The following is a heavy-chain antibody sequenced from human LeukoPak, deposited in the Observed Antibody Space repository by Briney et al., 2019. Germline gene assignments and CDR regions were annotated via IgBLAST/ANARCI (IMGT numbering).Heavy chain of an antibody. J-gene: IGHJ4*02. CDR2: IYYGGST. CDR1: GGSISSYY. V-gene: IGHV4-59*12. Sequence: PSETLALTCTVSGGSISSYYWSWIRQPPGKGLEWIGYIYYGGSTNYNPSLKSRVTISVDTSKNQFSLKLSSVTAADTAVYYCTGNGYYSLEYWGQGTLVTVSS. D-gene: IGHD3-3*01. CDR3: TGNGYYSLEY.